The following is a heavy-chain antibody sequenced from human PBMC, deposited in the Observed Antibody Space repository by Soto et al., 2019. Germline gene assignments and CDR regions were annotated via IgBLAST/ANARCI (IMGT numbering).Heavy chain of an antibody. CDR2: MNPNSGNT. CDR1: STFTYAD. J-gene: IGHJ5*02. V-gene: IGHV1-8*01. D-gene: IGHD3-16*02. CDR3: VRMASIVTLYCFDP. Sequence: STFTYADISWVRQATGQGLEWMGWMNPNSGNTGYALKFQGRVSMTRNTSIYTVYLELSSLASDDTAVYYCVRMASIVTLYCFDPWGQGTFVTVRS.